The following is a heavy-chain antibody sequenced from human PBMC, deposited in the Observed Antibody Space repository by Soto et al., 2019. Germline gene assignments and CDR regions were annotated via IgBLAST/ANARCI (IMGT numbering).Heavy chain of an antibody. J-gene: IGHJ4*02. Sequence: QVHLVQSGAEVKTPGASVTISCKASGYTFSDYGIHWIRQAPGQRPEWLGWILCLNDRKEYPQKFQGRISLTRDTSASTAYMGLSRLRSEDTAVYYCARGRRTCTEKTCYPDFDFWGQGS. CDR3: ARGRRTCTEKTCYPDFDF. D-gene: IGHD2-8*02. V-gene: IGHV1-3*01. CDR1: GYTFSDYG. CDR2: ILCLNDRK.